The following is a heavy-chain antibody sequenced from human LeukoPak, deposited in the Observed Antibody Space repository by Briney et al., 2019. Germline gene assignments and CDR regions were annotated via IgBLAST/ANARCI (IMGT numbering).Heavy chain of an antibody. D-gene: IGHD5-18*01. CDR2: IRYDGSNK. V-gene: IGHV3-30*02. CDR3: AKDQKRGYSYGYLFYYYYMDV. CDR1: GFTFSSYG. Sequence: GGSLRLSCAASGFTFSSYGMHWVRQAPGKGLEWVAFIRYDGSNKYYADSVKGRFTISRDNSKNTLYLQMNSLRAEDTAVYYCAKDQKRGYSYGYLFYYYYMDVWGKGTTVTVSS. J-gene: IGHJ6*03.